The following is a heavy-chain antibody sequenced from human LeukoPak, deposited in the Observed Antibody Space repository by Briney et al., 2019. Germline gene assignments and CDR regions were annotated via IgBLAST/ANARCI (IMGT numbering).Heavy chain of an antibody. V-gene: IGHV1-69*02. CDR2: IIPILGIA. D-gene: IGHD1-26*01. Sequence: GSSVKVSCKASGGTFSSYTISWVRQAPGQGLEWMGRIIPILGIANYAQKFQGRVTITADKSTSTAYMELSSLRSEDTAVYYCDGWELLGRDAFDIWGQGTMVTVSS. CDR1: GGTFSSYT. CDR3: DGWELLGRDAFDI. J-gene: IGHJ3*02.